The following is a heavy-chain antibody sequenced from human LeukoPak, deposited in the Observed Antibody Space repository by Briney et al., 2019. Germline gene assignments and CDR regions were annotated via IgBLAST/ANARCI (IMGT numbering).Heavy chain of an antibody. V-gene: IGHV3-48*03. CDR1: GFIFSSYE. Sequence: GGSLRLSCAASGFIFSSYEMNWVRQAPGKGLEWISYISTSGSTTHYADSAKGRFTISRDNAKNSLYLQMNSLRAKDTAVYYCATSSWDNWGQGTLVTVSS. CDR2: ISTSGSTT. CDR3: ATSSWDN. J-gene: IGHJ4*02.